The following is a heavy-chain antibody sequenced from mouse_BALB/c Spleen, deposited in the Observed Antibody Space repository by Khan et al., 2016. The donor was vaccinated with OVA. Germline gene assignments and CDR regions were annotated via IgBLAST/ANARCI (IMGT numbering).Heavy chain of an antibody. D-gene: IGHD1-1*01. J-gene: IGHJ2*01. CDR1: GYTFINYW. Sequence: QVRLQQSGAELAKPGASVRMSCKASGYTFINYWILWVKQRPGQGLEWIGYINPSTGYTEYNQNFKDKATLTADKSSSTAYMQLSSLTSEDSAVYYCAGRGLRGHLDYWGQGPTLPVSS. CDR2: INPSTGYT. V-gene: IGHV1-7*01. CDR3: AGRGLRGHLDY.